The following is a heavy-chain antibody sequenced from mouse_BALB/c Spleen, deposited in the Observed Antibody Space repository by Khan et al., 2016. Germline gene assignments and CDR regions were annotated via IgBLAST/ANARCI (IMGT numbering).Heavy chain of an antibody. CDR3: ARTVDAPYYAMDY. Sequence: VQLKQSGAELVKLGASVKSSCIASGFNTKDTNMYRVKQRPEQGLEWFGRIDLANGNAKYDPKIQGMATITADTSSNTAYLQLSSLTSKDAAVSYCARTVDAPYYAMDYWGQGTSVTVSS. D-gene: IGHD1-1*01. V-gene: IGHV14-3*02. CDR1: GFNTKDTN. CDR2: IDLANGNA. J-gene: IGHJ4*01.